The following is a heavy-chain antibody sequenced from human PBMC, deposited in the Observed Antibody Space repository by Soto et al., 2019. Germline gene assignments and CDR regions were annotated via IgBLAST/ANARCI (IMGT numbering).Heavy chain of an antibody. CDR3: ARDRSTVTTRFDY. CDR1: GSTFTGYY. J-gene: IGHJ4*02. Sequence: QVQLVQSGAEVKKPGASVKVSCKASGSTFTGYYMHCVRQAHGQVLEWMGWINPNSGGTNYAQKFQGRVTMPRDTSISPAYMELRRLRSDDTAVYYGARDRSTVTTRFDYWGQGTLVTVSS. D-gene: IGHD4-17*01. CDR2: INPNSGGT. V-gene: IGHV1-2*02.